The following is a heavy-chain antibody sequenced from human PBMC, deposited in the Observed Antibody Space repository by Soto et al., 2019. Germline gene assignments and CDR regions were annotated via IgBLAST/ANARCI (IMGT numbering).Heavy chain of an antibody. CDR2: IIPIFGTA. CDR3: ASEGVVRGPTDYYYYGMDV. D-gene: IGHD3-10*01. Sequence: ASVKVSCKASGGTFSSYAISWVRQAPGQGLEWMGGIIPIFGTANYAQKFQGRVTITADESTSTAYMELSSLRSEDTAVYYCASEGVVRGPTDYYYYGMDVWGQGTTVTVSS. CDR1: GGTFSSYA. J-gene: IGHJ6*02. V-gene: IGHV1-69*13.